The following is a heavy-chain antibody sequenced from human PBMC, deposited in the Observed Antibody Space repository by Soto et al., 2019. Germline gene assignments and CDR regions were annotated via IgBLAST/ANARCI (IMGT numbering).Heavy chain of an antibody. D-gene: IGHD1-1*01. CDR2: IXXXXXT. CDR1: GASITSTTYF. CDR3: VRVDWNDAGS. J-gene: IGHJ5*02. V-gene: IGHV4-39*01. Sequence: SETLSLTCSLSGASITSTTYFWAWIRQPPGXGLEXVGXIXXXXXTXXXPSLKSRTTISVDRSRNQFYLQVSSVTAADTAVYYCVRVDWNDAGSWGQGTLVTASS.